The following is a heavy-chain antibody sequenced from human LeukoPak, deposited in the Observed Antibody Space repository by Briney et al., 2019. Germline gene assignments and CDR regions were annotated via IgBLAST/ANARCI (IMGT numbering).Heavy chain of an antibody. Sequence: GESLKISCKGSGYSFSTYWIGWVRQMPGKGLEWMGITYPRDSDTRYSPSFQGQVTISADKSISTAYLQWSSLKTSDTAIYYCARHTSYGSDYWGQGTLVTVSS. CDR2: TYPRDSDT. V-gene: IGHV5-51*01. CDR1: GYSFSTYW. D-gene: IGHD5-24*01. J-gene: IGHJ4*02. CDR3: ARHTSYGSDY.